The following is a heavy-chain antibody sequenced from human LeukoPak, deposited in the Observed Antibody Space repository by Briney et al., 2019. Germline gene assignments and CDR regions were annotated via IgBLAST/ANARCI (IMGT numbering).Heavy chain of an antibody. Sequence: GASVKVSCKASGYTFTGYYMHWVRQAPGQGLEWMGIINPSGGSTSYAQKFQGRVTMTRDTSTSTAYMELSSLRSEDTAVYYCARDSSGAVRGVIAFDYWGQGTLVTVSS. CDR3: ARDSSGAVRGVIAFDY. J-gene: IGHJ4*02. CDR2: INPSGGST. CDR1: GYTFTGYY. D-gene: IGHD3-10*01. V-gene: IGHV1-46*01.